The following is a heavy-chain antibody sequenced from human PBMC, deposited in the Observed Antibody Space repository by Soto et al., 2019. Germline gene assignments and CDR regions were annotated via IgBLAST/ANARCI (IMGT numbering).Heavy chain of an antibody. CDR1: GYSFTSYW. D-gene: IGHD3-16*02. CDR3: ARPSLRNRSPSSFYYYYYGMDV. CDR2: IYPGDSDT. J-gene: IGHJ6*02. V-gene: IGHV5-51*01. Sequence: GESLKSSCKGSGYSFTSYWSGWVRQMAGKGLECMGIIYPGDSDTRYSPSFQGQVTISADKSISTAYLQWSRLKASDTAMYYCARPSLRNRSPSSFYYYYYGMDVWGQGTTVTVSS.